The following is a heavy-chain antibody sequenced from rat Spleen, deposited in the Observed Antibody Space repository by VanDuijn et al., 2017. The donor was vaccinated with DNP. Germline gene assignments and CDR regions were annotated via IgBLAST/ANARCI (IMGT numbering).Heavy chain of an antibody. CDR3: VSRAPGNYYYGGYFDH. J-gene: IGHJ2*01. CDR1: EFTFSRSD. D-gene: IGHD1-12*02. CDR2: ISPSGANI. V-gene: IGHV5-19*01. Sequence: EVQLVESGGGLVQPGRSLKISCVASEFTFSRSDVAWVRQAPTRGLEWVASISPSGANIFYRDSVKGRFTISRDIPKSTLYLQMDSLRSEDTATYYCVSRAPGNYYYGGYFDHWGQGVMVTVSS.